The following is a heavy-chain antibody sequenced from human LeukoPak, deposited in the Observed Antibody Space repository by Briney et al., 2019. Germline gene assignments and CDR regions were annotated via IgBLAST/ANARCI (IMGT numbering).Heavy chain of an antibody. CDR2: IISKGKIYAT. CDR1: GFTFSGSA. V-gene: IGHV3-73*01. J-gene: IGHJ4*02. CDR3: AGPYDSSGHAFDY. D-gene: IGHD3-22*01. Sequence: GGFLKLSCAASGFTFSGSAMHWVRQAPGKGPEWVGRIISKGKIYATAYAASVKGRFTISRDDSKNTAYLQMNSLKTEDTAVYYCAGPYDSSGHAFDYWGRGTLVTVSS.